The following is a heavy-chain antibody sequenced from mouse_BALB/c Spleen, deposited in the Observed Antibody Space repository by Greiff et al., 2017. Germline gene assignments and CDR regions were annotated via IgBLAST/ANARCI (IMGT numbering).Heavy chain of an antibody. D-gene: IGHD2-10*01. V-gene: IGHV1S137*01. CDR1: GYTFTDYA. Sequence: VKLMESGAELVRPGVSVKISCKGSGYTFTDYAMHWVKQSHAKSLEWIGVISTYYGDASYNQKFKGKATMTVDKSSSTAYMELARLTSEDSAIYYCARTYYGNYGGFYAMDYWGQGTSVTVSS. J-gene: IGHJ4*01. CDR3: ARTYYGNYGGFYAMDY. CDR2: ISTYYGDA.